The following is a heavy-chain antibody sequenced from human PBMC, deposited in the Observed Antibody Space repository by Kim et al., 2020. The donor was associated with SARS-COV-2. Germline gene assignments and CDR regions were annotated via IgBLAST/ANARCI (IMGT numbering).Heavy chain of an antibody. CDR1: GFTFSSYG. CDR3: AKDGEYDRSSGLDY. CDR2: ISWDGSKI. J-gene: IGHJ4*02. Sequence: GGSLRLSCAASGFTFSSYGMHWVRQAPGKGLDWVAIISWDGSKIYYSDSVEGRFTISRDDSESTLYLQMNNLRTDDTAVYYCAKDGEYDRSSGLDYWGQGTLVSVSS. V-gene: IGHV3-30*18. D-gene: IGHD6-6*01.